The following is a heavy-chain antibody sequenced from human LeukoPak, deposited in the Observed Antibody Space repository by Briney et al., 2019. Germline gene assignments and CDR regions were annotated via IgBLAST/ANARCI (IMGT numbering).Heavy chain of an antibody. CDR1: GFTFDDYG. J-gene: IGHJ6*03. CDR3: ARGGDCTNGVCHYYYYYYMGV. Sequence: PGGSLRLSCAASGFTFDDYGMSWVRQTPGKGLEWVSGINWNGGSTGYADSVKGRFTISRDNAKNSLYLQMNSLRAEDTALYYCARGGDCTNGVCHYYYYYYMGVWGKGTTVTVSS. CDR2: INWNGGST. D-gene: IGHD2-8*01. V-gene: IGHV3-20*04.